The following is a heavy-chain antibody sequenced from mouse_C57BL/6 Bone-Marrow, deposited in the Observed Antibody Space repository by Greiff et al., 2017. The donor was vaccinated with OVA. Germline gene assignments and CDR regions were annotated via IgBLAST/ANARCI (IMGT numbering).Heavy chain of an antibody. CDR1: GYSFTDYN. CDR3: ARSGLLSPWYFDV. CDR2: INPNYGTT. J-gene: IGHJ1*03. D-gene: IGHD2-1*01. V-gene: IGHV1-39*01. Sequence: EVQLQQSGPELVKPGASVKISCKASGYSFTDYNMNWVKQSNGKSLEWIGVINPNYGTTSYNQKFKGKATFTVDQSSSTAYMQLNSLTSEDSAVYYGARSGLLSPWYFDVWGTGTTVTVSS.